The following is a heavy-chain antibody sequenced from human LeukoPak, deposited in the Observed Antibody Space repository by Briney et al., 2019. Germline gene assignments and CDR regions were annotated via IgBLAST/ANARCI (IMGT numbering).Heavy chain of an antibody. CDR2: ISGSDGST. CDR1: GFTFSSYA. CDR3: AKGDYGDNFDY. D-gene: IGHD4-17*01. Sequence: GSLRLSCAASGFTFSSYAMDWVRQVPGKGLEWVSAISGSDGSTYYADSVKGRFTISRDNSKNTLYLQMNSLRAEDTAVYYCAKGDYGDNFDYWGQGTLVTVSS. V-gene: IGHV3-23*01. J-gene: IGHJ4*02.